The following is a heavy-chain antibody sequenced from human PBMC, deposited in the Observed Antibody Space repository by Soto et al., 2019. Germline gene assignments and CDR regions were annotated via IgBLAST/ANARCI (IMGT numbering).Heavy chain of an antibody. J-gene: IGHJ6*02. Sequence: QVQLVESGGGVVQPGRSLRLSCAASGFTFSSYGMHWVRQAPGKGLEWVAVISYDGSNKYYADSVKGRFTISRDNSKNTLYLHMNSLRAEDTAVYYCAKDQVGGVYSSSPGDFYYGMDVWGQGTTVTVSS. CDR2: ISYDGSNK. CDR1: GFTFSSYG. D-gene: IGHD6-6*01. V-gene: IGHV3-30*18. CDR3: AKDQVGGVYSSSPGDFYYGMDV.